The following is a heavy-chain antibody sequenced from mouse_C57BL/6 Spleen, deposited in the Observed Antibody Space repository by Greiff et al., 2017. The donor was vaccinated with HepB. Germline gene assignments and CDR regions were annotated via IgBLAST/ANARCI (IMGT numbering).Heavy chain of an antibody. CDR3: SRHDGSNASAMDY. J-gene: IGHJ4*01. Sequence: VKLVESGPGLVAPSQSLSITCTVSGFSLTSYGVHWVRQPPGKGLEWLVVIWSDGSTTYNSALKSRLSISKDNTKSQVFLKMNSIQTDDTAMYYCSRHDGSNASAMDYWGQGTSVTVSS. D-gene: IGHD1-1*01. CDR1: GFSLTSYG. CDR2: IWSDGST. V-gene: IGHV2-6-1*01.